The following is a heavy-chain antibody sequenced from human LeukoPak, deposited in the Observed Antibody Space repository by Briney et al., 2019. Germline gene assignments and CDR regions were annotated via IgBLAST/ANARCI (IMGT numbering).Heavy chain of an antibody. CDR3: AKDRVGMYDFWSGYYDY. Sequence: GGSLRLSCAASGFTVSSTYMSWVRQAPGKGLEWVSVIYSGGSTYYADSVKGRFTISRDNSKNTLYLQMNSLRAEDTAVYYCAKDRVGMYDFWSGYYDYWGQGTLVTVSS. D-gene: IGHD3-3*01. J-gene: IGHJ4*02. CDR2: IYSGGST. CDR1: GFTVSSTY. V-gene: IGHV3-53*01.